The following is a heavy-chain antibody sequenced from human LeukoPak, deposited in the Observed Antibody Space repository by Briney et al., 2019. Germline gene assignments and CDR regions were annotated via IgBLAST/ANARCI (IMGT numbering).Heavy chain of an antibody. CDR1: GGAFSNYA. Sequence: ASVKVSCKASGGAFSNYALHWVRQAPGQGLEWVGGIIPIFTTPNHAQKFQGRVTLTTDEYTRTAFMELTGLTSEDTAIYYCARGAVVGATNRLDFWGQGTLVTVSS. CDR3: ARGAVVGATNRLDF. V-gene: IGHV1-69*05. J-gene: IGHJ4*02. CDR2: IIPIFTTP. D-gene: IGHD2-15*01.